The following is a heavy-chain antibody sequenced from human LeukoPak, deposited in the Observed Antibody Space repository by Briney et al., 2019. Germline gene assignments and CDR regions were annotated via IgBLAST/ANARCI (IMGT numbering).Heavy chain of an antibody. CDR3: AKDLGGYCSSTSCYRTYDYYYYGMDV. J-gene: IGHJ6*02. Sequence: SGGSLRLSCAASGFTFSSYGMHWVRQAPGKGLEWVAVISYDGSNKYYADSVKGRFTISRDNSKNTLYLQMNSLRAEDTAVYYCAKDLGGYCSSTSCYRTYDYYYYGMDVWGQGITVTVSS. CDR2: ISYDGSNK. D-gene: IGHD2-2*02. CDR1: GFTFSSYG. V-gene: IGHV3-30*18.